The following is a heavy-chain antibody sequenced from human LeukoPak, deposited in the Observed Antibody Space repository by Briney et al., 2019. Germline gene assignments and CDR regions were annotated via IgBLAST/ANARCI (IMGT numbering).Heavy chain of an antibody. D-gene: IGHD6-13*01. V-gene: IGHV1-18*01. Sequence: ASVKVSCKASRYTLTPYGFTWVRQTPGQGLEWMGWISAYNGNTNYAQKLQGRVTMTTDTSTSTASMELRSLRSDDTAVYYCARDQVAAAGPYYFDSWGQGTLVTVSS. CDR3: ARDQVAAAGPYYFDS. CDR1: RYTLTPYG. J-gene: IGHJ4*02. CDR2: ISAYNGNT.